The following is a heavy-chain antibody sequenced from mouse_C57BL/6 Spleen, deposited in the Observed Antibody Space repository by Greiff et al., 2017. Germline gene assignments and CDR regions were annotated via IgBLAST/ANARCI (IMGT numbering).Heavy chain of an antibody. CDR2: IDPSDSYT. Sequence: QVQLQQPGAELVRPGTSVKLSCKASGYTFTSYWMHWVKQRPGQGLEWIGVIDPSDSYTNYNQKFKGKATLTVDTSSSTAYMQLSSLTSEDSAVYYCARRGWDVKNYFDYWGQGTTLTVSS. D-gene: IGHD4-1*01. CDR1: GYTFTSYW. CDR3: ARRGWDVKNYFDY. V-gene: IGHV1-59*01. J-gene: IGHJ2*01.